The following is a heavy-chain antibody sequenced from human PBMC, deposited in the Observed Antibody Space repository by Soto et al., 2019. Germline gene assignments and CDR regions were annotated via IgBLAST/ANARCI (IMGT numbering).Heavy chain of an antibody. CDR1: GGSISSYY. D-gene: IGHD2-2*02. Sequence: SEALSLTCTVSGGSISSYYWSWIRQPPGKGLEWIGYIYYSGSTNYNPSLKSRVTISVDTSKNQFSLKLSSVTAADTAVYYCARGYKATAILHWGQGTLVTVSS. J-gene: IGHJ4*02. V-gene: IGHV4-59*01. CDR2: IYYSGST. CDR3: ARGYKATAILH.